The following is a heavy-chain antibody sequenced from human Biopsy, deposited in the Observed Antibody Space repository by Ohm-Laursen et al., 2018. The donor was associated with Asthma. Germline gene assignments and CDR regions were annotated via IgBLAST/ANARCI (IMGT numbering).Heavy chain of an antibody. Sequence: SLTLSLTRAVSGRSLSRGGSSWSRIRQPPGKGLEWNGYIYHSGSNYYNPTLKSRVTISVDRSKNQFSLKLSSVTAADTAVYYCARVKDGYNFDYWGQGTLVTVSS. V-gene: IGHV4-30-2*01. CDR3: ARVKDGYNFDY. J-gene: IGHJ4*02. CDR1: GRSLSRGGSS. CDR2: IYHSGSN. D-gene: IGHD5-24*01.